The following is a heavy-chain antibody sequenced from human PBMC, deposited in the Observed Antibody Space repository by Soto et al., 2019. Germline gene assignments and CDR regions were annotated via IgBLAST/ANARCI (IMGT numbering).Heavy chain of an antibody. CDR1: GFTCTSSA. CDR3: AAVRGLRFLEVIDP. D-gene: IGHD3-3*01. V-gene: IGHV1-58*01. J-gene: IGHJ5*02. Sequence: ASLKVSCHASGFTCTSSAVQWVLQARGQRLEWIGWIVVGSGNTNYAQKFQERVTITRDMSTSTAYMELSSLRSEDTAVYYGAAVRGLRFLEVIDPWGQGTLFTVSS. CDR2: IVVGSGNT.